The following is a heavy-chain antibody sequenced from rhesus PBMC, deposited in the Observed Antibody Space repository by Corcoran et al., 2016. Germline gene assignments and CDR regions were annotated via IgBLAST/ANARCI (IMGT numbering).Heavy chain of an antibody. CDR2: INGKSGST. CDR1: GDSFSSNW. J-gene: IGHJ4*01. D-gene: IGHD3-28*01. CDR3: ARYFYGSGYFDY. Sequence: QVQLQESGPGLVKPSETLSRTCVVSGDSFSSNWWSWIRQPPGKGLEWIGEINGKSGSTNYNPSLKSRLTISKDASKNQFSLKLSSVTAADTAVYYCARYFYGSGYFDYWGQGVLGTVSS. V-gene: IGHV4-80*01.